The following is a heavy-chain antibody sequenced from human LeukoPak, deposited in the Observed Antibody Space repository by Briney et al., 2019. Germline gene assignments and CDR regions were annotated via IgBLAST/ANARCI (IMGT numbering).Heavy chain of an antibody. Sequence: GASVKVSCKVSGYTLTELSMHWVRQAPGKGLEWMGGFDPEDGETIYAQKFQGRVTMTEDTSTDTAYMELSSLRSEDTAVYYCATVLPTDSGSTGGYYSDYWGQGTLVTVSS. CDR1: GYTLTELS. D-gene: IGHD1-26*01. V-gene: IGHV1-24*01. CDR2: FDPEDGET. CDR3: ATVLPTDSGSTGGYYSDY. J-gene: IGHJ4*02.